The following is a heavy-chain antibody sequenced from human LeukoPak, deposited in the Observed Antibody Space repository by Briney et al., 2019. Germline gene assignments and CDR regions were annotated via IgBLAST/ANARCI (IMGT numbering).Heavy chain of an antibody. CDR1: GYSFSSYW. J-gene: IGHJ3*02. V-gene: IGHV5-51*01. CDR2: IYPGDSDS. Sequence: GESLKISCKGSGYSFSSYWIAWVRQMPGKGLEWMGIIYPGDSDSKYSRSFQGQVTTSADKSINTAYLQWSSLKASDGAMYYCARRLGGADVFDIWGQGTMVTVSS. D-gene: IGHD3-16*01. CDR3: ARRLGGADVFDI.